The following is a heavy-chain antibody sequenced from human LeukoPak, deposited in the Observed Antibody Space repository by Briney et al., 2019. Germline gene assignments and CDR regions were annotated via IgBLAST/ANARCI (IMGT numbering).Heavy chain of an antibody. Sequence: SETLSLTCAVYGGSFSGYYWSWIRPPPGKGLEWIGEINHSGSTNYNPSLKSRVTISVDTSKNQFSLKLSSVTAADTAVYYCARGRDGYNYYYYYMDVWGKGTTVTVSS. CDR3: ARGRDGYNYYYYYMDV. CDR1: GGSFSGYY. V-gene: IGHV4-34*01. D-gene: IGHD5-24*01. J-gene: IGHJ6*03. CDR2: INHSGST.